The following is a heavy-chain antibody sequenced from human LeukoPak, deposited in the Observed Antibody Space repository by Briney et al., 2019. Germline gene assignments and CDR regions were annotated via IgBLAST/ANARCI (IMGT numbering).Heavy chain of an antibody. Sequence: PSETLSLTCTVSDGSISSYYWSWIRQPPGKGLEWIGYIYYSGSTNYNPSLKSRVTISVDTSKNQFSLRLSSVTAADTAVYYCARDPTTVTKGLDIWGQGTMVTVSS. D-gene: IGHD4-17*01. CDR1: DGSISSYY. CDR3: ARDPTTVTKGLDI. J-gene: IGHJ3*02. CDR2: IYYSGST. V-gene: IGHV4-59*01.